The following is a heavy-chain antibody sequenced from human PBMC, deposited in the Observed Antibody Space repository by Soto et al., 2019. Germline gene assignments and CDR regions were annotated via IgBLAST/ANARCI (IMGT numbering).Heavy chain of an antibody. J-gene: IGHJ5*02. Sequence: GGSLRLSCVASGFDLSGDGMHWVRQAPGKGLEWVSYISRSGDSEYYADSVKGRFTTSRDNVKNSLYLQMNSLRADDTAVYYCARDNFLQYSSSLYHPPRHNWFDPWGQGTLVTVSS. CDR3: ARDNFLQYSSSLYHPPRHNWFDP. D-gene: IGHD6-13*01. CDR1: GFDLSGDG. CDR2: ISRSGDSE. V-gene: IGHV3-48*03.